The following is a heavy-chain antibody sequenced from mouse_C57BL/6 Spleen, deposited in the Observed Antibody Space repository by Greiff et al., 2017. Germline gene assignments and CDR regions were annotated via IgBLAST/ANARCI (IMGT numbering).Heavy chain of an antibody. J-gene: IGHJ2*01. D-gene: IGHD1-1*01. Sequence: EVQVVESGPGLVKPSQSLSLTCSVTGYSITSGYYWNWIRQFPGNKLEWMGYISYDGSNNYNPSLKNRISITRDTSKNQFFLKLNSVTTEDTTTYYCARERDYYGSSFDCWGQGTTLTGSS. CDR1: GYSITSGYY. V-gene: IGHV3-6*01. CDR3: ARERDYYGSSFDC. CDR2: ISYDGSN.